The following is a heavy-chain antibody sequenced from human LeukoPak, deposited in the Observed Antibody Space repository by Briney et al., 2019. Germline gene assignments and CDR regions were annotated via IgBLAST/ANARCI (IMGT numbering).Heavy chain of an antibody. Sequence: PGGSLRLSCAASGFTFSSYWMSWVRQAPGKGLEWVANIKQDGSEKYYVDSVKGRFTISRDNAKNSLYLQMNSLRAEDTAVYYCARNNYDYVWGSLPNFPDYWGQGTLVTVSS. D-gene: IGHD3-16*01. CDR2: IKQDGSEK. V-gene: IGHV3-7*01. J-gene: IGHJ4*02. CDR1: GFTFSSYW. CDR3: ARNNYDYVWGSLPNFPDY.